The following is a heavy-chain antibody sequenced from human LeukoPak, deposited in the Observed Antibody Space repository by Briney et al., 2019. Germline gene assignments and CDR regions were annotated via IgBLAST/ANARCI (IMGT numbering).Heavy chain of an antibody. V-gene: IGHV3-7*03. D-gene: IGHD2-15*01. J-gene: IGHJ4*02. CDR2: IKQDGSKK. CDR3: AKGDCGGGCYLVDF. CDR1: GFPFSSYW. Sequence: GGSLRLSCVASGFPFSSYWMTWVRQAPGKGLEWVANIKQDGSKKSYVDSVKGRFTISRDNTRNSLYLQMNSLRPEDTALYYCAKGDCGGGCYLVDFWGQGTLVAVSS.